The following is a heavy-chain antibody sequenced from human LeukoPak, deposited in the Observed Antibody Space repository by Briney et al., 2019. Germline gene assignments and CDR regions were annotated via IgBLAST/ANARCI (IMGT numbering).Heavy chain of an antibody. Sequence: GSLRLSCAASGFTFSSYAMHWVRQAPGKGLEWVAVISYDGSNKYYADSVKGRFTISRDNSKNTLYLQMNSLRAEDTAVYYCARVGAPYYYDSSGYYLDYWGQGTLVTVSS. CDR2: ISYDGSNK. CDR1: GFTFSSYA. CDR3: ARVGAPYYYDSSGYYLDY. V-gene: IGHV3-30*04. J-gene: IGHJ4*02. D-gene: IGHD3-22*01.